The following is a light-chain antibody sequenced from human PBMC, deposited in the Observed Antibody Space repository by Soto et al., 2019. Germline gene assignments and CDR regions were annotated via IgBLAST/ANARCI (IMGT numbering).Light chain of an antibody. V-gene: IGKV2-28*01. CDR1: QSLLHSNGYNY. Sequence: DIVMTQSPLSLPVTPGEPASISCRSSQSLLHSNGYNYLDWYLQKPGQSPQLLIYLGSNRASGVPDRFSGSGSGTEFTLKISRVEADDVGVYYCMQALQTPLTFGGRTKVEIK. CDR3: MQALQTPLT. J-gene: IGKJ4*01. CDR2: LGS.